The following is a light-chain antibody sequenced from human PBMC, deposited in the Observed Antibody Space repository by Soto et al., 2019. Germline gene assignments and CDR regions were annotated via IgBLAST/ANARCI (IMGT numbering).Light chain of an antibody. CDR3: QQYGNSPQT. Sequence: EIVLTQSPGTLSLSPGERVTLSCRASQSVNSSYLAWYQHKPGQAPRLLIYGASTRATGIPDRFSGSGSGTDFTLTIARLEPGDFAVYYCQQYGNSPQTFGQGTKVAI. CDR2: GAS. J-gene: IGKJ1*01. CDR1: QSVNSSY. V-gene: IGKV3-20*01.